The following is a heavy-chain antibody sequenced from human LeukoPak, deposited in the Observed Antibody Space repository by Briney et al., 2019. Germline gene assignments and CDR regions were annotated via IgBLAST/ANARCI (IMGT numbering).Heavy chain of an antibody. CDR1: GYTFTSYY. V-gene: IGHV1-46*01. D-gene: IGHD6-19*01. Sequence: ASVKVSCKASGYTFTSYYMHWVRQAPGQGLEWMGIINPSGGSTSYAQKFQGRVTMTRDTSTSTVCMELSSLRSEDTAVYYCARGTGYSSGWYQFRDAFDIWGQGTMVTVSS. CDR2: INPSGGST. J-gene: IGHJ3*02. CDR3: ARGTGYSSGWYQFRDAFDI.